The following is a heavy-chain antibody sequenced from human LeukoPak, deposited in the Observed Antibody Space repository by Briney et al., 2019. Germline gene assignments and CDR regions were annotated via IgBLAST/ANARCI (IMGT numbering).Heavy chain of an antibody. V-gene: IGHV4-34*01. D-gene: IGHD2-21*01. Sequence: PSETLSLTCAVYGGSFSGYYWSWIPQPPGKGLEWIGEITHSGYTNYNPSLKSRVTISVDTSKNQFSLRLSSVTAADTAMYYCARITWDGGDDAFDVWGQGTMVTVSS. CDR3: ARITWDGGDDAFDV. CDR2: ITHSGYT. J-gene: IGHJ3*01. CDR1: GGSFSGYY.